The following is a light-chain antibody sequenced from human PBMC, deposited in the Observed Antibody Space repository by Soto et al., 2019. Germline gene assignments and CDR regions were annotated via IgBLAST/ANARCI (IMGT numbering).Light chain of an antibody. J-gene: IGKJ4*01. Sequence: DIQLTQSPSFLSASVGDRVTITCRASQGLSSYLAWYQQKPGKAPKLLIYAASTLQRGVPSRFSGRGSGTEFTLTISSLQPEDFATYYCQQRNSYPLTFGGGTKVEI. CDR3: QQRNSYPLT. CDR1: QGLSSY. CDR2: AAS. V-gene: IGKV1-9*01.